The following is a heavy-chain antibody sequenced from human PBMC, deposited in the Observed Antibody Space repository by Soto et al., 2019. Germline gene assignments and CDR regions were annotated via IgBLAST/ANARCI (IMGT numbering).Heavy chain of an antibody. D-gene: IGHD1-26*01. CDR2: IIPIFGTA. V-gene: IGHV1-69*01. Sequence: QVQLVQSGSEVKKPVSSVKVSCKASGGTFSSYAISWVRQAPGQGLEWMGGIIPIFGTANYAQKFQGRVTITADESTSTAYMELSSLRSEDTAVYYCARVTVGATNYYYYYGMDVWGQGTTVTVSS. J-gene: IGHJ6*02. CDR3: ARVTVGATNYYYYYGMDV. CDR1: GGTFSSYA.